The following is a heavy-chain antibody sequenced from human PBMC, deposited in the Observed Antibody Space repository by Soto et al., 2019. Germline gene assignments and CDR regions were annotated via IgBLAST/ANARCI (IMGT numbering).Heavy chain of an antibody. CDR3: ARGGIGGTTFRGYLDY. J-gene: IGHJ4*02. V-gene: IGHV1-58*01. CDR1: GFTFTSSA. Sequence: GASVKVSCKASGFTFTSSAVQCVRQARGQRLEWIGWIVVGSGNTNYAQKFQERVTMTRDTSTSTVYMELSSLRSEDTAVYYCARGGIGGTTFRGYLDYWGQGNLVTVSS. CDR2: IVVGSGNT. D-gene: IGHD2-15*01.